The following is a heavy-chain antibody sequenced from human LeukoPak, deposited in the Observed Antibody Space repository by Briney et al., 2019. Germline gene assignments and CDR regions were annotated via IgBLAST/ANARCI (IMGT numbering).Heavy chain of an antibody. CDR1: GFTFSSYS. D-gene: IGHD2-15*01. J-gene: IGHJ4*02. Sequence: GGSLRLSCAVSGFTFSSYSMNWVRQAPGKGLEWVSSISSSSSYIYYADSVKGRFTISRDNAKNSLYLQMNSLRAEDTAVYYCARDEGGPSGFDYWGQGTLVTVSS. CDR2: ISSSSSYI. CDR3: ARDEGGPSGFDY. V-gene: IGHV3-21*01.